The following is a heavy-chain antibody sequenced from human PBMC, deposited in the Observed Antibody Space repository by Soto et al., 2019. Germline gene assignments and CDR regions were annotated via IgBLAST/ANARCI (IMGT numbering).Heavy chain of an antibody. Sequence: GASVKVSCKASGYTFASYDIKWVRQATGQGLEWMGWMNPNSGNTGYAQKFQGRVTMTRNTSISTAYMELSSLRSEDTAVYYCASATSSWNGALPFDSWGQGTLVTAPQ. CDR2: MNPNSGNT. J-gene: IGHJ4*02. CDR1: GYTFASYD. D-gene: IGHD6-13*01. V-gene: IGHV1-8*01. CDR3: ASATSSWNGALPFDS.